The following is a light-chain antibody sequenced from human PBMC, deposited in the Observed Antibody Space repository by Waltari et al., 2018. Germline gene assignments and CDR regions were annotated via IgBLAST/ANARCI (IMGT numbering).Light chain of an antibody. Sequence: EIVMTQSPATLSVSPGERATPSCRASQSVRSKLAWYQQKPGQAPRLLIYHASTRATGIPARFSGSGSGTEFTLTISSLQSGDFAVYYCQHYNNGGKAFGQGTKLEIK. CDR1: QSVRSK. CDR2: HAS. V-gene: IGKV3-15*01. J-gene: IGKJ2*01. CDR3: QHYNNGGKA.